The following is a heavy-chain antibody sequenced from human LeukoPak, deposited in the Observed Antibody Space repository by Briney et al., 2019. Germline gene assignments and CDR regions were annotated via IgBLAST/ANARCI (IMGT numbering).Heavy chain of an antibody. J-gene: IGHJ5*02. CDR1: GGSISSYY. V-gene: IGHV4-59*01. Sequence: SETLSLTCTVSGGSISSYYWSWIRQPPGKGLEWIGYIYYSGSTNYNPSLKSRVTISVDTSKNQFSLKLSSVTAADTAVYYCARGTKRGYSGYDNNWFDPWGQGTLVTVSS. D-gene: IGHD5-12*01. CDR2: IYYSGST. CDR3: ARGTKRGYSGYDNNWFDP.